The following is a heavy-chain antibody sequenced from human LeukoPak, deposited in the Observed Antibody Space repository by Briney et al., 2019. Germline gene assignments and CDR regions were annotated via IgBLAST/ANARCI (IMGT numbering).Heavy chain of an antibody. Sequence: SETLSLTCTVSGGSISSYYWSWIRQPPGKGLEWIGYIYYSGSTNHNPSLKSRVTISVDTSKNQFSLKLSSVTAADTAVYYCARHSYYDFWSGYSNPWFDPWGQGTLVTVSS. D-gene: IGHD3-3*01. CDR2: IYYSGST. J-gene: IGHJ5*02. CDR3: ARHSYYDFWSGYSNPWFDP. CDR1: GGSISSYY. V-gene: IGHV4-59*08.